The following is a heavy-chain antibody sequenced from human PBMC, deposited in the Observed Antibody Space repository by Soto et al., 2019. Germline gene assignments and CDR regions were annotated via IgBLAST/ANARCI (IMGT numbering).Heavy chain of an antibody. CDR3: ARVRIVGGSEAFDY. CDR1: GFTFSSYS. J-gene: IGHJ4*02. D-gene: IGHD2-15*01. Sequence: GGSLRLSCAASGFTFSSYSMNWVRQAPGKGLEWVSYISSSSSTIYYADSVKGRFTISRDSAKNSLYLQMNSLRDEDTAVYYCARVRIVGGSEAFDYWGQGTLVTVSS. V-gene: IGHV3-48*02. CDR2: ISSSSSTI.